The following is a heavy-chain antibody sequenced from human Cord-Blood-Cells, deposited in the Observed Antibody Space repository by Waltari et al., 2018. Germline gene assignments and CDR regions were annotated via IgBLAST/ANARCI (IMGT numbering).Heavy chain of an antibody. CDR1: AFTFSSYE. CDR3: ARDGVLLWFGELFDY. V-gene: IGHV3-48*03. D-gene: IGHD3-10*01. CDR2: ISSSGSTI. Sequence: EVQLVESGVGLVQPGGSLRLSCPASAFTFSSYEMNWVRQAPGKGLEWVSYISSSGSTIYYADSVKGRFTISRDNAKNSLYLQMNSLRAEDTAVYYCARDGVLLWFGELFDYWGQGTLVTVSS. J-gene: IGHJ4*02.